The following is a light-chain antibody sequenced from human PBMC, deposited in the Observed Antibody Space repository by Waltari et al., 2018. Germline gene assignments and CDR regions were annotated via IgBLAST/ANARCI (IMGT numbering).Light chain of an antibody. CDR2: NNF. Sequence: QSVLTQPPSASGTPRQRVTISCPGSNSNIGRNTLNWYQQFPGAAPPLLVYNNFPRPSGVPDRFSASKSGTSASLAILGVRPEDEADYYCATWDDRLNGPVFGGGTKLTVL. CDR3: ATWDDRLNGPV. V-gene: IGLV1-44*01. J-gene: IGLJ2*01. CDR1: NSNIGRNT.